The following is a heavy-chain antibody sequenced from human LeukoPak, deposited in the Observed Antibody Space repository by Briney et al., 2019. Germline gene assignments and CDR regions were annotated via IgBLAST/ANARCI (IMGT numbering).Heavy chain of an antibody. CDR1: GYTFTSYY. Sequence: ASVKVSCKASGYTFTSYYMHWLRQAPGQGLEWMGIINPSGGSTNYAQKFQGRVTMTRDMSTSTVYMELSSVRSEDTAVYYCARTARSSGWYRSGYNWFDPWGQGTLVTVSS. V-gene: IGHV1-46*01. CDR2: INPSGGST. J-gene: IGHJ5*02. CDR3: ARTARSSGWYRSGYNWFDP. D-gene: IGHD6-19*01.